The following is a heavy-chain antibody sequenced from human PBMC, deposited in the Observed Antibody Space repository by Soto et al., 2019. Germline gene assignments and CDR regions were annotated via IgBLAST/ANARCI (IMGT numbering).Heavy chain of an antibody. D-gene: IGHD3-10*01. J-gene: IGHJ6*02. V-gene: IGHV1-69*13. CDR3: TREGSAPYYYYGMDA. Sequence: GASVKVSCKASGDTLSTFTNNRVRQAPGQGLEWMGGIIPRSGTSNYAQKFQGRVTITADESTNTAYMELRSLRSDDTAIYYCTREGSAPYYYYGMDAWGQGTTVTVSS. CDR1: GDTLSTFT. CDR2: IIPRSGTS.